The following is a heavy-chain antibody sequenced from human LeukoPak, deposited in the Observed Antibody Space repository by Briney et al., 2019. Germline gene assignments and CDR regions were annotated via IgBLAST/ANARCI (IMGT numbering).Heavy chain of an antibody. Sequence: GTSLRLSCAASGFSFSSHGMHWVRQAPGKGLEWVAVIWNDGSNKCYADSVKGRFTISRDSSKNTVYLQMNSLRAEDTAVYYCATRSPALDYWGQGTLVTVSS. CDR1: GFSFSSHG. CDR3: ATRSPALDY. J-gene: IGHJ4*02. V-gene: IGHV3-33*08. CDR2: IWNDGSNK. D-gene: IGHD2-2*01.